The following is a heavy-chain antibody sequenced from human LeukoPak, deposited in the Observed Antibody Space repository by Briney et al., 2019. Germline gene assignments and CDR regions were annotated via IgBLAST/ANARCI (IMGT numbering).Heavy chain of an antibody. CDR1: GGSISSGDYY. J-gene: IGHJ4*02. Sequence: PSETLSLTCTVSGGSISSGDYYWRWIRQPPGKGLEWIGYIYYSGSTYYNPSLKSRVTISVDTSKNQFSLKLSSVTAADTAVYYCASMYDYVWGSYRYADDYWGQGTLVTVSS. CDR3: ASMYDYVWGSYRYADDY. V-gene: IGHV4-30-4*01. CDR2: IYYSGST. D-gene: IGHD3-16*02.